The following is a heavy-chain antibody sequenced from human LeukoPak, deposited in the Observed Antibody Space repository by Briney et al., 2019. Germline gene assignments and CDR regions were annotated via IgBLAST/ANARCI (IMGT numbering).Heavy chain of an antibody. CDR3: ARPGYGDYADY. D-gene: IGHD4-17*01. J-gene: IGHJ4*02. Sequence: TTSETLSLTCTVSGYSISSGYYWGWIRQPPGKGLEWIGSIYHSGSTYYNPSLKSRVTISVDTSKNQFSLKLSSVTAADTAVYYCARPGYGDYADYWGQGTLVTVSS. V-gene: IGHV4-38-2*02. CDR1: GYSISSGYY. CDR2: IYHSGST.